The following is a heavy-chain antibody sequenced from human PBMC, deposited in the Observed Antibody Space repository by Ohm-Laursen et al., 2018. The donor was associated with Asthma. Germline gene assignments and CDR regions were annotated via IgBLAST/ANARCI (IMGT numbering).Heavy chain of an antibody. CDR3: ARVGSGWVYYFDY. CDR1: GFTFSSYG. J-gene: IGHJ4*02. CDR2: ISYDGSNK. Sequence: SSLRLSCSASGFTFSSYGMHWVRQAPGKGLEWVAVISYDGSNKYYADSVKGRFTISRDNSKNTLYLQMNSLRAEDTAVYYCARVGSGWVYYFDYWGQGTLVTVSS. V-gene: IGHV3-30*03. D-gene: IGHD6-19*01.